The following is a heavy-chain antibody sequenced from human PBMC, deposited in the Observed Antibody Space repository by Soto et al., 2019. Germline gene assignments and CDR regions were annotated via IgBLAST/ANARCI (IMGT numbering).Heavy chain of an antibody. Sequence: GPLRLSCAASGFSFSSYWMHWVRQAPGKGLVWVSRINTDGSSTSYADSVKGRFTFSRDNAKNTLYLQMNSLRAEDTAVYYCARMVGTTWFDPWGQGTLVTVS. J-gene: IGHJ5*02. CDR2: INTDGSST. CDR1: GFSFSSYW. V-gene: IGHV3-74*01. D-gene: IGHD1-1*01. CDR3: ARMVGTTWFDP.